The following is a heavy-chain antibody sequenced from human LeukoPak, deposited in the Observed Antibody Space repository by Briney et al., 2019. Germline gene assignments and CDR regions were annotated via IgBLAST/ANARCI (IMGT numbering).Heavy chain of an antibody. V-gene: IGHV1-2*02. D-gene: IGHD3-22*01. CDR2: INPNSGGT. CDR3: ARGYRDSIGPCLAS. Sequence: GASVSVSCKASGYSFTGYYIHWVRQAPGQGPEWMGWINPNSGGTKYAQRFQGRVTMTRDTSISTAYMDLSSLTSDDTAVYFCARGYRDSIGPCLASWGQGTLVTVSS. J-gene: IGHJ5*02. CDR1: GYSFTGYY.